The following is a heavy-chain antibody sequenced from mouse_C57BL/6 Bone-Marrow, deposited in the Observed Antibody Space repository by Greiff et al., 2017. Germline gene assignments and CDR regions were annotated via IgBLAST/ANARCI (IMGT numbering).Heavy chain of an antibody. Sequence: VQLQQSGAELARPGASVKLSCKASGYTFTSYGISWVKQRTGQGLEWIGEIYPRSGNTYYNVKFKGKATLTADKSSSTAYMELRSLTSEDSAVYFCARWEDYDYEVRAMDYWGQGTSVTVSS. CDR1: GYTFTSYG. D-gene: IGHD2-4*01. CDR3: ARWEDYDYEVRAMDY. V-gene: IGHV1-81*01. CDR2: IYPRSGNT. J-gene: IGHJ4*01.